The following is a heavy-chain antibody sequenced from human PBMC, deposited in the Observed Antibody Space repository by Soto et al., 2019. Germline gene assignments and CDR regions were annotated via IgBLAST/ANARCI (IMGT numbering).Heavy chain of an antibody. CDR3: ARVGYCTNGVCFAYFDY. CDR2: INHSGST. Sequence: SETLSLTCAVYGGSFSGYYWSWIRQPPGKGLEWIGEINHSGSTNYNPSLKGRVTISVDTSKNQFSLKLSSVTAADTAVYYCARVGYCTNGVCFAYFDYWGQGTLVTVSS. CDR1: GGSFSGYY. J-gene: IGHJ4*02. D-gene: IGHD2-8*01. V-gene: IGHV4-34*01.